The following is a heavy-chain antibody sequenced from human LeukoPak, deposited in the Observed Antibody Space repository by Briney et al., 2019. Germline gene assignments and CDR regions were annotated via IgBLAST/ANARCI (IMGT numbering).Heavy chain of an antibody. D-gene: IGHD2-2*01. J-gene: IGHJ4*02. V-gene: IGHV4-59*08. CDR2: IYYDGST. CDR3: TRHPYASPVSPR. CDR1: GGSISSYY. Sequence: PSETLSLTCTVSGGSISSYYWSWIRQPPGKGLEWIGYIYYDGSTNYNPSLKSRVTISVDTSKNQFSLKLTSVTAADTAVYYCTRHPYASPVSPRWGQGALVTVSS.